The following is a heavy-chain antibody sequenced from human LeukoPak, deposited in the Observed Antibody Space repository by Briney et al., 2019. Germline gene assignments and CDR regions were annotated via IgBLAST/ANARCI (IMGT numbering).Heavy chain of an antibody. V-gene: IGHV4-61*02. CDR3: ARDSPHYYDSSGYHYDAFDI. CDR1: GGSISSGSYY. J-gene: IGHJ3*02. CDR2: IYTSGST. Sequence: SETLSLTCTVSGGSISSGSYYWSWIRQPAGKGLEWIGRIYTSGSTNYNPSLKSRVTISVDTSKNQFSLKLSSVTAADTAVYYCARDSPHYYDSSGYHYDAFDIWGQRTMVTVSS. D-gene: IGHD3-22*01.